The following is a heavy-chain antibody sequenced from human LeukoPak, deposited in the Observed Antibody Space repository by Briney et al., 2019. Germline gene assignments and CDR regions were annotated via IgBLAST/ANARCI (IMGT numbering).Heavy chain of an antibody. Sequence: PRGSLRLSCAASGFTFTNHWMSWVRQAPGKGLEWVANIKEDGSEKYYVDSVKGRFTVSRDNVKNSLFLQMNSLRVDDTAVYYCAKSGSSVFWSWGQGTLVTVSS. CDR3: AKSGSSVFWS. CDR2: IKEDGSEK. J-gene: IGHJ5*02. V-gene: IGHV3-7*03. CDR1: GFTFTNHW. D-gene: IGHD3-3*02.